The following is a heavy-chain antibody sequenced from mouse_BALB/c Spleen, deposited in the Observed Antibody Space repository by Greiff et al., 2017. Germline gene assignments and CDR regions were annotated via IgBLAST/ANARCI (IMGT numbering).Heavy chain of an antibody. J-gene: IGHJ3*01. CDR3: ARCGNWAY. D-gene: IGHD2-1*01. V-gene: IGHV14-3*02. CDR2: IDPANGNT. CDR1: GFNIKDTY. Sequence: VQLKQSGAELVKPGASVKLSCTASGFNIKDTYMHWVKQRPEQGLEWIGRIDPANGNTKYDPKFQGKATITADTSSNTVYLQLSSLTSEDTAVYYCARCGNWAYWGQGTLVTVSA.